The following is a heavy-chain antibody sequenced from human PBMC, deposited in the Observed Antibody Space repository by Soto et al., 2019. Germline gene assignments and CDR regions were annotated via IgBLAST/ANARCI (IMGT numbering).Heavy chain of an antibody. V-gene: IGHV3-7*01. CDR2: IKGDGSEK. CDR3: ASSLL. CDR1: GFTFSPYW. Sequence: EVQMVESGGGLVQPGGSLRLSCAASGFTFSPYWMYWVRQAPGKGLEWVANIKGDGSEKNYVDSVKGRFTISRDNAKNSLYLQMNSRRVEDTAVYYCASSLLRGQGTLVTVSS. J-gene: IGHJ4*02.